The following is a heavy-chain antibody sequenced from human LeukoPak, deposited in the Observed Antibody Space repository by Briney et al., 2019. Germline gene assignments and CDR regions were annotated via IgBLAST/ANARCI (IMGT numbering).Heavy chain of an antibody. D-gene: IGHD3-3*01. Sequence: KTSQTLSLTCTVSGGSISSGGYYWSWIRQPPGKGLEWIGYIYHSGSTYYNPSLKSRVTISVDRSKNQFSLKLSSVTAADTAVYYCARRSSRFGVVIYRPPYFDYWGQGTLVTVSS. CDR2: IYHSGST. CDR3: ARRSSRFGVVIYRPPYFDY. J-gene: IGHJ4*02. V-gene: IGHV4-30-2*01. CDR1: GGSISSGGYY.